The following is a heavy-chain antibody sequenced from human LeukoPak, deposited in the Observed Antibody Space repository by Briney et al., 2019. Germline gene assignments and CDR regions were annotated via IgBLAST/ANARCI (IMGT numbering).Heavy chain of an antibody. CDR1: GFTFSNYA. D-gene: IGHD5-24*01. CDR2: ISGSGGST. CDR3: AKSGYNRFDY. V-gene: IGHV3-23*01. Sequence: GGSLRLSCAASGFTFSNYAMNWVRQPPGKGLEWVSSISGSGGSTYYADSVKGRFTISRDNSKNTLYLQINSLRAEDTAVYYCAKSGYNRFDYWGQGTLVTVSS. J-gene: IGHJ4*02.